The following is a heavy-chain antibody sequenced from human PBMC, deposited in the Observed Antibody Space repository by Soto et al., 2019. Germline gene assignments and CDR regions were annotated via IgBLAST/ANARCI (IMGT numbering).Heavy chain of an antibody. CDR3: ARTSTYYYDSSGYYPDY. J-gene: IGHJ4*02. Sequence: SETLSLTCTVSGGSISSSSYYWGWIRQPPGKGLEWIGSIYYSGSTYYNPSLKSRVTISVDTSKNQFSLKVNSVTTADTAVYYCARTSTYYYDSSGYYPDYWGQGTLVTVS. CDR2: IYYSGST. V-gene: IGHV4-39*07. CDR1: GGSISSSSYY. D-gene: IGHD3-22*01.